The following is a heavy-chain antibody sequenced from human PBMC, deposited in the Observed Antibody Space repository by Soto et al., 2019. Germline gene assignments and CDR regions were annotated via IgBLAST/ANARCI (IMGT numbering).Heavy chain of an antibody. CDR1: GFTFSSYG. V-gene: IGHV3-30*18. Sequence: GSLRLSCAASGFTFSSYGMHWVRQAPGKGLEWVAVISYDGSNKYYADSVKGRFTISRDNSKNTLYLQMNSLRAEDTAMYYCAKGSSSWENVDYWGQGTLVTVSS. CDR2: ISYDGSNK. J-gene: IGHJ4*02. D-gene: IGHD6-13*01. CDR3: AKGSSSWENVDY.